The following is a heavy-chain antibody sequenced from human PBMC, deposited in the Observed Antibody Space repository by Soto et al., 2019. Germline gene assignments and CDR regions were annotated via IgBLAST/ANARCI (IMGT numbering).Heavy chain of an antibody. CDR2: RYYSEST. CDR1: GGSITTGGYY. J-gene: IGHJ4*02. D-gene: IGHD2-15*01. CDR3: ARTKCSGGSCYSWYLDY. Sequence: SETLSLTCTVSGGSITTGGYYWSWIRQLPGKGLEWIGHRYYSESTYYNPSLKSRVSISLDTSKNQFSLKLSFVTAAGTAMYYCARTKCSGGSCYSWYLDYWGQGTPVTVSS. V-gene: IGHV4-31*03.